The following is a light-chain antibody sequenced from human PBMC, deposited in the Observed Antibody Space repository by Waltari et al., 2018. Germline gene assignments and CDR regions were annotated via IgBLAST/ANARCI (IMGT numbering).Light chain of an antibody. V-gene: IGKV4-1*01. Sequence: IVMTQSPDSLAVSLCERATISCKSSQRVLYSTTNKNYLAWYQQKPGQPPKLLIYWASTRESWVPDRFSGSGSGTDFTLTVSSLQAEDVAVYYCQQYYTTPYTFGQGTKLEIK. CDR1: QRVLYSTTNKNY. J-gene: IGKJ2*01. CDR3: QQYYTTPYT. CDR2: WAS.